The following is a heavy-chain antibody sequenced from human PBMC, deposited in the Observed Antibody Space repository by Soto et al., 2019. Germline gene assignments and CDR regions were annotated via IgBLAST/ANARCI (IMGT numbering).Heavy chain of an antibody. D-gene: IGHD3-16*01. J-gene: IGHJ4*02. V-gene: IGHV4-34*01. CDR3: ARGPRPGGPKRVDY. Sequence: SETLSLTCAVYGGSFSGYYWSWIRQPPGKGLEWIGEINHSGSTNYNPSLKSRVTISVDTSKNQFSLKLSSVTAADTAVYYCARGPRPGGPKRVDYWGQGTLVTVS. CDR2: INHSGST. CDR1: GGSFSGYY.